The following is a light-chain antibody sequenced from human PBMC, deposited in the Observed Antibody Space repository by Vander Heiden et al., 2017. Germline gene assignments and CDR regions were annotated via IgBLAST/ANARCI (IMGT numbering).Light chain of an antibody. CDR2: DVS. Sequence: QSALTQPRSVSGSPGQSVTISCTGTSRDVGGYNYGSWYQQRPGKAPKLMIYDVSKRPSGVPDRFSGSKSGSTASLTISGLQAEDEADYYGCSFAGSYTLVFGGGTKLTVL. V-gene: IGLV2-11*01. J-gene: IGLJ2*01. CDR1: SRDVGGYNY. CDR3: CSFAGSYTLV.